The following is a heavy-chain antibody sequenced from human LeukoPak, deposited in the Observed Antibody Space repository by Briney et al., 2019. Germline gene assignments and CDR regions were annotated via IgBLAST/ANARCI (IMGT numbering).Heavy chain of an antibody. CDR2: MNPNSGNT. V-gene: IGHV1-8*01. CDR3: ARGQYSGSYVGFYYYYYGMDV. J-gene: IGHJ6*02. D-gene: IGHD1-26*01. CDR1: GYTFTSYD. Sequence: ASVKVSCKASGYTFTSYDINWVRQATGQGLEWMGRMNPNSGNTGYAQKFQGRVTMTRNTSISTAYMELSSLRSEDTAVYYCARGQYSGSYVGFYYYYYGMDVWGQGTTVTVSS.